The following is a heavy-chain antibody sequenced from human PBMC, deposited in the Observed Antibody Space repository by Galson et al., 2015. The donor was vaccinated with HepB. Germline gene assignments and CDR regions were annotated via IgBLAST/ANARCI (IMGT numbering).Heavy chain of an antibody. J-gene: IGHJ6*02. D-gene: IGHD2-8*01. CDR1: GDSITRGRPY. V-gene: IGHV4-61*02. CDR2: IYTTGSA. Sequence: TLSLTCTVSGDSITRGRPYWTWIRQFAGKGLEWIGGIYTTGSASYNPSLETRVLISVDTSKNQFSLRLNSVTAADTAVYYCASRMYALTYGLDVWGQGSTVIVSS. CDR3: ASRMYALTYGLDV.